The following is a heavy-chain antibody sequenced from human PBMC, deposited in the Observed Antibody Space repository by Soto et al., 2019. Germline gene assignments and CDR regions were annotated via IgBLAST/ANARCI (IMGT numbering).Heavy chain of an antibody. CDR1: GDSVSSNSAA. Sequence: PSQTLSLTCAISGDSVSSNSAAWNWIRQSPSRGLEWLGRTYYRSKWYNDYAVSVKSRITINPDTSKNQFSLQLNSVTPEDTAVYYCARGISCTNGVGYHRHLYSFCGQGTLVTGSS. D-gene: IGHD2-8*01. CDR3: ARGISCTNGVGYHRHLYSF. J-gene: IGHJ4*02. V-gene: IGHV6-1*01. CDR2: TYYRSKWYN.